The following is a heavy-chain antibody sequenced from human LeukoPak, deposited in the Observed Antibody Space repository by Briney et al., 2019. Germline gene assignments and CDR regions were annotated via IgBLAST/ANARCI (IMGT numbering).Heavy chain of an antibody. CDR3: GRGHWGLDY. D-gene: IGHD7-27*01. J-gene: IGHJ4*02. V-gene: IGHV3-11*01. CDR2: VCSGGNIM. CDR1: GFSFSDHC. Sequence: PGGSLKLPCAVSGFSFSDHCMTWIRQAPGKGLEWVSYVCSGGNIMYNEDSVKGRFTISRDTAKNSLYLQMNSLTAEDTAMYFCGRGHWGLDYWGQGTLVTVSA.